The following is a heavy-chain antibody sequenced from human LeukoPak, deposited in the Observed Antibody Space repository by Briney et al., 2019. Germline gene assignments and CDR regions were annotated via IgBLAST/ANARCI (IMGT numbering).Heavy chain of an antibody. CDR2: IYYSGST. V-gene: IGHV4-59*08. Sequence: SETLSLTCTVSGGSISSYYWSWIRQPPGKGLEWIGYIYYSGSTNYNPSLKSRVTISVDTSKNQFSLRLSSVTAADTAVYYCARRVDYWGQGTLVTVSS. J-gene: IGHJ4*02. CDR3: ARRVDY. CDR1: GGSISSYY.